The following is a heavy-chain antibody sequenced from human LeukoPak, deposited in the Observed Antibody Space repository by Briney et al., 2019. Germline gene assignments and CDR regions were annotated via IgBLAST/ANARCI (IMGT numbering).Heavy chain of an antibody. Sequence: GESLKIFCKGSGYSFTSYWIGWVRQMPGKGLEWMGIIYPGDSDTRYSPSFQGQVTISADKSISTAYLQWSSLKASDTAMYYCARLGGADIVVVPAASPYYFDYWGQGTLVTVSS. CDR3: ARLGGADIVVVPAASPYYFDY. CDR1: GYSFTSYW. D-gene: IGHD2-2*01. V-gene: IGHV5-51*01. J-gene: IGHJ4*02. CDR2: IYPGDSDT.